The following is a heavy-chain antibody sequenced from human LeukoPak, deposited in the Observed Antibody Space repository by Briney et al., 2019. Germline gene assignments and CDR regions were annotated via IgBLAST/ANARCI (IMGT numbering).Heavy chain of an antibody. CDR3: ARHNDLSLVDSSGYEDY. Sequence: GESLKISCKGSGYSFTSYWIGWVRQMPGKGLEWIGIIYPGDSDTRYSPSFQGQVTISADKSISTAYLQWSSLKASDTAMYYCARHNDLSLVDSSGYEDYWGQGTLVTVSS. CDR1: GYSFTSYW. D-gene: IGHD3-22*01. V-gene: IGHV5-51*01. J-gene: IGHJ4*02. CDR2: IYPGDSDT.